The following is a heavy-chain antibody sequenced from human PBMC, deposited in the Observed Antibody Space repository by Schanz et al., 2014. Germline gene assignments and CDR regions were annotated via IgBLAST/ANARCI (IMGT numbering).Heavy chain of an antibody. Sequence: VQLVESGGGVVQPGGSLRLSCAASGFTFSAFGMHWVRQAPGKGLDWVSGISANGGSTHYADSVKGRFTISRDNAKNTVYLQMNSLRDDDTAVYYCAKRFHCSGSHPFDYWGQGTLVTVSS. V-gene: IGHV3-23*04. CDR1: GFTFSAFG. CDR2: ISANGGST. D-gene: IGHD3-10*02. J-gene: IGHJ4*02. CDR3: AKRFHCSGSHPFDY.